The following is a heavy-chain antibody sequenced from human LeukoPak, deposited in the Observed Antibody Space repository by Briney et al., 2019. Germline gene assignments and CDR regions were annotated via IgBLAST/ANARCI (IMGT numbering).Heavy chain of an antibody. CDR1: GFTFSSYA. CDR3: AKGGAVVPPGNYLDS. CDR2: ISGRGDRS. V-gene: IGHV3-23*01. Sequence: GGSLRLSCTASGFTFSSYALNWVRQAPAKGLEWVSAISGRGDRSYYTDSVKGRFTISRDNSKNTLFLQMNSLRVEDTALYYCAKGGAVVPPGNYLDSWGQGTLVTVSS. D-gene: IGHD2-2*01. J-gene: IGHJ4*02.